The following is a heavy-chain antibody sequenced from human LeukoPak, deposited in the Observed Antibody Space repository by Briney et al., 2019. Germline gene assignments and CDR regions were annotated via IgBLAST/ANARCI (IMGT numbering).Heavy chain of an antibody. J-gene: IGHJ3*02. V-gene: IGHV5-51*01. D-gene: IGHD3-22*01. CDR1: GYSFTNYW. CDR2: IYPSDSDT. CDR3: ARSTGDYYDSSGLNAFDI. Sequence: GESLKISCKGSGYSFTNYWIGWVRQMPGKGLEWMGIIYPSDSDTKYSPSFQGQVTISADKSISTAYLQWSSLRASDTAMYYCARSTGDYYDSSGLNAFDIWGQGTMVTVSS.